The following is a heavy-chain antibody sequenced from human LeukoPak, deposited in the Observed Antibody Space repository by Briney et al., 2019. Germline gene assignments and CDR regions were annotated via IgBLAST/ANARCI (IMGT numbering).Heavy chain of an antibody. CDR2: MNPNRGNT. D-gene: IGHD2-2*02. V-gene: IGHV1-8*01. CDR3: ARGRYCSSTSCYTNDY. Sequence: ASVKVPCKASGYTFTSYDINWVRQATGQGLEWMGWMNPNRGNTGYAQKFQGRVTMTRNTSISTAYMELSSLRSEDTAVYYCARGRYCSSTSCYTNDYWGQGTLVTVSS. CDR1: GYTFTSYD. J-gene: IGHJ4*02.